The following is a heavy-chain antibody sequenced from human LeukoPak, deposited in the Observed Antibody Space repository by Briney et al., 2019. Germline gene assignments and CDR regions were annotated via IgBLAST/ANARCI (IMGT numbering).Heavy chain of an antibody. Sequence: PGGSLRLSCAASGFTFNIYAMSWVRQAPGKGLEWASGFSSRDDSTYYADSVKGRFTISRDNSMNTLYLHMNSLRAEDTAVYYCAKELQVDTRYNAFDIWGQGTMVTVSS. CDR1: GFTFNIYA. CDR3: AKELQVDTRYNAFDI. V-gene: IGHV3-23*01. CDR2: FSSRDDST. J-gene: IGHJ3*02. D-gene: IGHD3-16*02.